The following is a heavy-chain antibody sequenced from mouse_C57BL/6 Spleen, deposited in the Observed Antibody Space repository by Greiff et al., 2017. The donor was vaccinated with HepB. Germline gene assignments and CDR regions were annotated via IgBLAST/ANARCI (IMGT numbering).Heavy chain of an antibody. Sequence: EVQVVESGGGLVKPGGSLKLSCAASGFTFSSYAMSWVRQTPEKRLEWVATISDGGSYTYYPDNVKGRFTISRDNAKNNLYLQMSHLKSEDTAMYYCAREGVTKDYFDDWGQGTTLTVSS. CDR1: GFTFSSYA. CDR2: ISDGGSYT. D-gene: IGHD2-3*01. CDR3: AREGVTKDYFDD. J-gene: IGHJ2*01. V-gene: IGHV5-4*01.